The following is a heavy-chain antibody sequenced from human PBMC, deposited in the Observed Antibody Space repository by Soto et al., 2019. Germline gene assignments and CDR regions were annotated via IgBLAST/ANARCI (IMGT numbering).Heavy chain of an antibody. Sequence: LRLSCSASGFAFSSYAMHWVRQTPGKGLEYVSAISPQGGSTYYADSVKGRFTISRDDSKNTVYLQMSSLRPDDAAVYYCVNMMIARGAFDFWGQGTLVTVSS. V-gene: IGHV3-64D*06. D-gene: IGHD2-21*01. CDR1: GFAFSSYA. J-gene: IGHJ4*02. CDR2: ISPQGGST. CDR3: VNMMIARGAFDF.